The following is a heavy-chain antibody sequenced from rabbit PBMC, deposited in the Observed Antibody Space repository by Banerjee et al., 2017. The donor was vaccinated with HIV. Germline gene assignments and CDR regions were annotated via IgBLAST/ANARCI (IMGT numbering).Heavy chain of an antibody. V-gene: IGHV1S45*01. J-gene: IGHJ4*01. Sequence: QQQLEESGGGLVKPGGTLTLTCKASGIDFSSYYYMCWVRQAPGKGLEWIAFIDPDYGSTDYTTWAKGRFTISKTSSTTVTLQMTSLTAADTATYFCAGNNRLWGPGTLVTVS. CDR2: IDPDYGST. CDR3: AGNNRL. CDR1: GIDFSSYYY.